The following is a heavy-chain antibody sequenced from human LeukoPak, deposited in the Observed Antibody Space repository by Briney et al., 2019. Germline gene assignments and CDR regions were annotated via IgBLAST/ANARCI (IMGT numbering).Heavy chain of an antibody. V-gene: IGHV3-23*01. D-gene: IGHD3-3*01. CDR2: ISGSGGST. J-gene: IGHJ6*02. CDR3: AKGYYDFWSGYSLNYYYGMDV. Sequence: GGSLRLSCAASGFTFSSYWMSWVRQAPGKGLEWVSAISGSGGSTYYADSVKGRFTISRDNSKNTLYLQMNSLRAEDTAVYYCAKGYYDFWSGYSLNYYYGMDVWGQGTTVTVSS. CDR1: GFTFSSYW.